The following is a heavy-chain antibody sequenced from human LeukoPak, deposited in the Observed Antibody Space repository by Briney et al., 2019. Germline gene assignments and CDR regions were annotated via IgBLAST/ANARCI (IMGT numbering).Heavy chain of an antibody. D-gene: IGHD2-15*01. CDR2: IIPIFGTA. Sequence: ASVKVSCKASGGTFISYAISWARQAPGQGLEWMGGIIPIFGTANYAQKFQGRVTITADESTSTAYMELSSLRSEDTAVYYCARLIGSGVYYYMDVWGKGTTVTVSS. J-gene: IGHJ6*03. V-gene: IGHV1-69*13. CDR3: ARLIGSGVYYYMDV. CDR1: GGTFISYA.